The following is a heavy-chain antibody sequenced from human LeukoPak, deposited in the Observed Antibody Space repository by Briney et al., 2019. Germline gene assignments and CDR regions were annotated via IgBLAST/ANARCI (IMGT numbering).Heavy chain of an antibody. Sequence: GGSLRLSGAASGFTFSTYYMSWVRQAPGKGLEWVSGIYGGGNSYYAESVTGRFTISRDNSRNTLHLQMNSLRGEDTAVYYCARELTVGATIDYWGQGTLVTVSS. CDR2: IYGGGNS. V-gene: IGHV3-66*02. J-gene: IGHJ4*02. D-gene: IGHD1-26*01. CDR3: ARELTVGATIDY. CDR1: GFTFSTYY.